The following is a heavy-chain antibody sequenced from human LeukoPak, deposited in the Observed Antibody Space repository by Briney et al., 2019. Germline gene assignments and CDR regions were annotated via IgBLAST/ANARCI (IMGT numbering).Heavy chain of an antibody. CDR1: GFTFSSYA. V-gene: IGHV3-23*01. CDR3: AKDQGGYIYGCDY. J-gene: IGHJ4*02. D-gene: IGHD5-18*01. Sequence: GGSLRLSCAAAGFTFSSYAMSWVRQAPGKGLEWVSAISGSGGSTYHADSVKGRFTISRDNSKNTLYLQMNSLRIEDTALYYCAKDQGGYIYGCDYWGQGNLVSVSS. CDR2: ISGSGGST.